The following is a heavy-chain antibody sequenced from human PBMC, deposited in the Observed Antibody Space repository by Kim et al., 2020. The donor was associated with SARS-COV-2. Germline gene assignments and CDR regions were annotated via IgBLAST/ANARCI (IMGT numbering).Heavy chain of an antibody. V-gene: IGHV4-39*07. J-gene: IGHJ4*02. D-gene: IGHD6-6*01. CDR2: T. Sequence: TFYNPSLKSRVTISVDTSKNQFSLKLRSVTAADTAVYYCARVRGSSSSFYWGQGTLVTVSS. CDR3: ARVRGSSSSFY.